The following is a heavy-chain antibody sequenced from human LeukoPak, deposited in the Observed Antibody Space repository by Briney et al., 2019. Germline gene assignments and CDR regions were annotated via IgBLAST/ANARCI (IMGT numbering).Heavy chain of an antibody. CDR1: GGSFSGYY. Sequence: SETLSLTCAVYGGSFSGYYWSWIRQPPGKGLEWIGEINHSGSTNYNPSLKSRVSISVDTSKNQFSLKLSSVTAADTAVYYCARTGYGPDLWGRGTLVTVSS. V-gene: IGHV4-34*01. J-gene: IGHJ2*01. CDR2: INHSGST. CDR3: ARTGYGPDL. D-gene: IGHD4-17*01.